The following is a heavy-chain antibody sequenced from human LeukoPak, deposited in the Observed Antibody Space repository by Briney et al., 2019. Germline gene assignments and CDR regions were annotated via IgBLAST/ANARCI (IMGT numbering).Heavy chain of an antibody. Sequence: PGRSLRLSCAASGLTFRSYGMHWVRQAPGKGLEWVAFISHDESNKYYADSVKGRFTISRDNSKSTLYLQMNSLGAEDTAVYYCARVGYSSSCWFDPWGQGTLVTVSS. J-gene: IGHJ5*02. V-gene: IGHV3-30*03. D-gene: IGHD6-6*01. CDR1: GLTFRSYG. CDR3: ARVGYSSSCWFDP. CDR2: ISHDESNK.